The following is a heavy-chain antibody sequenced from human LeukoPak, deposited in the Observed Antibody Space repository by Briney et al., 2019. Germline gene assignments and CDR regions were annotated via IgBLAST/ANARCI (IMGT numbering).Heavy chain of an antibody. CDR2: INFNGGDT. J-gene: IGHJ4*02. D-gene: IGHD5-12*01. V-gene: IGHV3-20*04. CDR1: GVTVSNNY. Sequence: PGGSLRLSCAVSGVTVSNNYMAWVRQAPGKGLEWVAGINFNGGDTGYADSVRGRFIISRDNARNSLYLQMNSLRADDTALYYCARGGRDIVATMRFWGQGALVTVSS. CDR3: ARGGRDIVATMRF.